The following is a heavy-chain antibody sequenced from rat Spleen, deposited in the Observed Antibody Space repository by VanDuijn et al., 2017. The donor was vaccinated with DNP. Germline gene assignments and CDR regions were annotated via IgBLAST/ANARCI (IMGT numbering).Heavy chain of an antibody. D-gene: IGHD3-4*01. V-gene: IGHV5-7*01. CDR2: INYDGTRT. Sequence: EVQLVESGGGLVQPGRSLKLSCAASGFTFSYYGMAWVRQAPKKGLEWVATINYDGTRTYYRDSVKGRFTISRDNARSILYLQMDSLGSEDTATYYCARQKFNLYYFDFWGQGVMVTVSS. CDR3: ARQKFNLYYFDF. J-gene: IGHJ2*01. CDR1: GFTFSYYG.